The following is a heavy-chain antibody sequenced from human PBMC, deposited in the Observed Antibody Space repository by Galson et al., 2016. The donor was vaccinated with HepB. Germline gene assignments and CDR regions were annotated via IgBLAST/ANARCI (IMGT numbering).Heavy chain of an antibody. CDR2: INWSGDST. CDR3: ARGLVGSGMAV. V-gene: IGHV3-20*01. J-gene: IGHJ6*02. Sequence: SLRLSCAASGFTFDDYGMTWVRQAPGKGLEWVSGINWSGDSTAYADSVKGRFTISRDDAKNSLYLQMSSLRAEDTALYQCARGLVGSGMAVWGQGTTVTVSS. D-gene: IGHD3-10*01. CDR1: GFTFDDYG.